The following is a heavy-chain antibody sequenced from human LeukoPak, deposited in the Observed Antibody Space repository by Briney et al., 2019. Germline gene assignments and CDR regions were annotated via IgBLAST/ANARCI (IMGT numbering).Heavy chain of an antibody. D-gene: IGHD3-16*02. V-gene: IGHV3-21*01. CDR1: GCTFSTYN. CDR3: ARWVTFGGVIVNDF. J-gene: IGHJ4*02. Sequence: PGGSLRLSCAASGCTFSTYNMNWVRQAPGKGLEWVSSISSSSSYIYYADSVKGRFTISRDNAKNSLYLQMNSLRAEDTAVYYCARWVTFGGVIVNDFWGQGTLVTVSS. CDR2: ISSSSSYI.